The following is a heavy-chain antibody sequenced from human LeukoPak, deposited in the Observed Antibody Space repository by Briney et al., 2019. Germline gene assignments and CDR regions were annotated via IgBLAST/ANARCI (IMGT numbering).Heavy chain of an antibody. Sequence: SETLSLTCAVYGGSFSGYYWSWIRQPPGKGLEWIGEINHSGSTNYNPSLKSRVTISVDTSKNQFSLKLSSVTAADTAVYYCARGFEGTSRSNWFHPWGQETLVTVSS. D-gene: IGHD2-2*01. CDR1: GGSFSGYY. CDR2: INHSGST. J-gene: IGHJ5*02. V-gene: IGHV4-34*01. CDR3: ARGFEGTSRSNWFHP.